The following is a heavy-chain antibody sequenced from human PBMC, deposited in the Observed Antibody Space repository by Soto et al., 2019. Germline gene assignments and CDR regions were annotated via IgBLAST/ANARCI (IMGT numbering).Heavy chain of an antibody. J-gene: IGHJ4*02. Sequence: EVQLLESGGGLVQPGGSLRLSCAASGFTFSSYAMSWVRQAPGEGLEWVSAISGSGGSTYYADSVKGRFTISRDNSKNTLYLQMNSLRAEDTAVYYCAKDRAWLGDYPYFDYWGQGTLVTVSS. D-gene: IGHD4-17*01. V-gene: IGHV3-23*01. CDR1: GFTFSSYA. CDR3: AKDRAWLGDYPYFDY. CDR2: ISGSGGST.